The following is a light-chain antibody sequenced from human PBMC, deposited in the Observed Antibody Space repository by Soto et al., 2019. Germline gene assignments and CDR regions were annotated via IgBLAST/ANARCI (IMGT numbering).Light chain of an antibody. Sequence: ETLVTQSPGTXSFSAQERATRSCRASQSVSSIYVAWYKQKPGQDXTXXXYGASNRATGIPDRFSGSGSGKDFTLTIRRMEPEDFEVYYCQQYGSLQWTFCEGTKV. CDR3: QQYGSLQWT. CDR2: GAS. J-gene: IGKJ1*01. CDR1: QSVSSIY. V-gene: IGKV3-20*01.